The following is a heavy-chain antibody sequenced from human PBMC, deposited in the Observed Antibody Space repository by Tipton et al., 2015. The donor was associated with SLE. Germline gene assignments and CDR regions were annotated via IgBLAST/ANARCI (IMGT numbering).Heavy chain of an antibody. V-gene: IGHV4-34*01. D-gene: IGHD5-12*01. J-gene: IGHJ4*02. Sequence: GLVKPSETLSLTCAVYGGSFSGYYWSWIRQPPGKGLEWIGEINHSGSTNYNPSLKSRVTISVDTSKNQFSPKLSSVTAADTAVYYCARDPSGYDPLGYWGQGTLVTVSS. CDR2: INHSGST. CDR1: GGSFSGYY. CDR3: ARDPSGYDPLGY.